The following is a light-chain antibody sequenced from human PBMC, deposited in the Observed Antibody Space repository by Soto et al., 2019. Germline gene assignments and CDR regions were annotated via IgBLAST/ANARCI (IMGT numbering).Light chain of an antibody. CDR1: QSLSSW. CDR2: AAS. J-gene: IGKJ1*01. V-gene: IGKV1-5*01. CDR3: QQYGSSPGT. Sequence: DIQMTQSPSTLSASVGDRVTITCRASQSLSSWLAWYQQKPGKAPKLLIYAASSRATGIPDRFSGSGSGTDFTLTISRLEPEDFAVYYCQQYGSSPGTFGQGTKVDIK.